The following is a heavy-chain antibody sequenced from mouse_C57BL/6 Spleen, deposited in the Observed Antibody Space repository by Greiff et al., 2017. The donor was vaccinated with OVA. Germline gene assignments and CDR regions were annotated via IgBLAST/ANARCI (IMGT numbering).Heavy chain of an antibody. D-gene: IGHD2-4*01. CDR2: ISSGSSTI. J-gene: IGHJ4*01. CDR1: GFTFSDYG. CDR3: AKVYYDYDEGYAMDY. V-gene: IGHV5-17*01. Sequence: EVQGVESGGGLVKPGGSLKLSCAASGFTFSDYGMHWVRQAPEKGLEWVAYISSGSSTIYYADTVKGRFTISRDNAKNTLFLQMTSLRSEDTAMYYCAKVYYDYDEGYAMDYWGQGTSVTVSS.